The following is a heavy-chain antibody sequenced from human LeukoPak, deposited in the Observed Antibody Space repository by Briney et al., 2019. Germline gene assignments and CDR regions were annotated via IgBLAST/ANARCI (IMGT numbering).Heavy chain of an antibody. V-gene: IGHV1-18*01. Sequence: ASVKVSCKASGYTFTSHGISWVRQAPGQGLEWMGWIRPSTGDTDYALNLQGRVTLTSDTSTSTAYMELRSLRSDDTAVYYCARVRDYLFDYWGQGTLVTVSS. CDR2: IRPSTGDT. CDR1: GYTFTSHG. CDR3: ARVRDYLFDY. J-gene: IGHJ4*02. D-gene: IGHD2/OR15-2a*01.